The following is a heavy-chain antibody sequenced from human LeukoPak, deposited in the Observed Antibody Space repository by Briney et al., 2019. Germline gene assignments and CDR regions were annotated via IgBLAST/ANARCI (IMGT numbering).Heavy chain of an antibody. Sequence: PSETLSLTCAVSGYSISSSNWWGWIRQPPGKGLEWIGYIYYSGSTYYNPSLKSRVTMSVDTSKNQFSLKLSSVTAVDTAVYYCVRGGSSSWRNYFDYWGQGTLVTVSS. CDR1: GYSISSSNW. CDR3: VRGGSSSWRNYFDY. CDR2: IYYSGST. J-gene: IGHJ4*02. V-gene: IGHV4-28*01. D-gene: IGHD6-13*01.